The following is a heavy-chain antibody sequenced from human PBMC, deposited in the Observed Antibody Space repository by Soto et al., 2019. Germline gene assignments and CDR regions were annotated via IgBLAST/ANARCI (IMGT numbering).Heavy chain of an antibody. D-gene: IGHD6-19*01. CDR1: GFTFRSYA. CDR3: VKRSGQSNGWGAFDI. Sequence: GGSLRLSCAASGFTFRSYAMCWVRQAPRKGLEWLSCVGGSGDSTYYADSVKGRFTISRDNSKNTVDLQTNSLRVEDTAVYYCVKRSGQSNGWGAFDIWGQGAMVTVSS. V-gene: IGHV3-23*01. J-gene: IGHJ3*02. CDR2: VGGSGDST.